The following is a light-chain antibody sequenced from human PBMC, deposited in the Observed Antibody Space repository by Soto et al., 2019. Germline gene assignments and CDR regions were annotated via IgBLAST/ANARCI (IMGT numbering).Light chain of an antibody. CDR1: SSNIGSNT. CDR3: TAWDDSLNGPV. CDR2: SNN. V-gene: IGLV1-44*01. Sequence: QSVLTQPPSASGTPGQRVTISCSGSSSNIGSNTVNWYQQLPGTAPKLLIYSNNQRPSRVPDRFSGSKSGTSASLDISGLQSEDEADYYCTAWDDSLNGPVFGTGTKVTVL. J-gene: IGLJ1*01.